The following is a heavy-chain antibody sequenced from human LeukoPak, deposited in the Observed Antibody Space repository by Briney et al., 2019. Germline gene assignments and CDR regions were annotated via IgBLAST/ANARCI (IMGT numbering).Heavy chain of an antibody. J-gene: IGHJ4*02. D-gene: IGHD2-15*01. CDR3: AKSRSSSLDLFDY. CDR1: GFTFSTYA. Sequence: GGSLRLSCAVSGFTFSTYAMSWVRQAPGKGLEWVSAISGSGSSTYYADSVKGRFTISRDNSKNTLYLQMNSLRAEDTAVYHCAKSRSSSLDLFDYWGQGTLVTVSS. CDR2: ISGSGSST. V-gene: IGHV3-23*01.